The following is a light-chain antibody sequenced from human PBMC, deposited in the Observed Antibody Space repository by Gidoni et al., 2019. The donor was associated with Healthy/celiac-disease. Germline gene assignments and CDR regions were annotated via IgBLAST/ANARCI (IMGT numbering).Light chain of an antibody. CDR2: AAS. V-gene: IGKV1-39*01. Sequence: TPSPSSLYASVGDRVTITCRASQSISSYLNWYQQKPGKAPKLLIYAASSLQSGVPSRFSGSGSGTDFTLTISSLQPEDFATYYCQQSYSTPYTFGQGTKLEIK. CDR3: QQSYSTPYT. CDR1: QSISSY. J-gene: IGKJ2*01.